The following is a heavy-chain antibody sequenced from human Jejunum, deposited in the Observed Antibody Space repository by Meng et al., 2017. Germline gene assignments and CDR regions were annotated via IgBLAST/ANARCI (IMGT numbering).Heavy chain of an antibody. J-gene: IGHJ3*02. CDR3: ARDSLNWASELGTFDI. CDR1: GFTFYYYW. D-gene: IGHD7-27*01. Sequence: GESLKISCAASGFTFYYYWMTWVRQAPGKGLEWVANIKHDGSDRYYVDSVKGRFTISRDNAKNSLYLQTNSLRADDTAMYYCARDSLNWASELGTFDIWGQGTMVTVSS. CDR2: IKHDGSDR. V-gene: IGHV3-7*01.